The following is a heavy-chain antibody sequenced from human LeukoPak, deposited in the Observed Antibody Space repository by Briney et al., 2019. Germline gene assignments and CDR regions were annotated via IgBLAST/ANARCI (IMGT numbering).Heavy chain of an antibody. D-gene: IGHD1-26*01. CDR3: AKDWSCDY. CDR1: GFTFSNSA. J-gene: IGHJ4*02. CDR2: ISGSGDKV. V-gene: IGHV3-23*01. Sequence: GGSLRLSCAASGFTFSNSAMTWVRQAPGKGLEWVSAISGSGDKVHYADSVKGRFTISRDNSRNTLYLQMNSLRVEDTAIYYCAKDWSCDYWGQGTLITVSS.